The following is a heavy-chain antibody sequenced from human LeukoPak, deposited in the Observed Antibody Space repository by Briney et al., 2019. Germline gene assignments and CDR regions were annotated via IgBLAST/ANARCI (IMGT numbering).Heavy chain of an antibody. J-gene: IGHJ4*02. CDR3: ARAYSGYDFDY. V-gene: IGHV4-30-4*08. D-gene: IGHD5-12*01. CDR1: GGSISSGDYY. CDR2: IYYSGST. Sequence: SETLSLTCTVSGGSISSGDYYWSWIRQPPGKGLEWTGYIYYSGSTYYNPSLKSRVTISVDTSKNQFSLKLSSVTAADTAVYYCARAYSGYDFDYWGQGTLVTVSS.